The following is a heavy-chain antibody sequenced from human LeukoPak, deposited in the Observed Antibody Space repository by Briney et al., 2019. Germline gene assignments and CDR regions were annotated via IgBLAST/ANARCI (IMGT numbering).Heavy chain of an antibody. V-gene: IGHV3-23*01. CDR2: ICGIGAST. D-gene: IGHD6-19*01. CDR1: GFTFSSHA. CDR3: AKDLWKDPAVAGNYFDY. J-gene: IGHJ4*02. Sequence: GGSLRLSCAASGFTFSSHAMNWVRQAPGKGLEWVSSICGIGASTYYTDSGKGRFTISRDNSKNKLYLQMNSLRAEDTAVYYCAKDLWKDPAVAGNYFDYWGQGTLVTVSS.